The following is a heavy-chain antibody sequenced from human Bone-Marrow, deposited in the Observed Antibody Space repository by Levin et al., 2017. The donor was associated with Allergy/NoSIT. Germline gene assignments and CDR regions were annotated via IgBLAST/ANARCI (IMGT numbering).Heavy chain of an antibody. CDR1: GYVFTSND. CDR3: SRMSDYYDSSGYYPSLAF. J-gene: IGHJ4*02. D-gene: IGHD3-22*01. Sequence: ASVKVSCKAAGYVFTSNDINWVRQAPGQGLEWMGWMNPNTGNAGYAPKFQGRLTMTRDTSMTTAYMELTSLTSEDTAVYFCSRMSDYYDSSGYYPSLAFWGQGTLITVSS. CDR2: MNPNTGNA. V-gene: IGHV1-8*02.